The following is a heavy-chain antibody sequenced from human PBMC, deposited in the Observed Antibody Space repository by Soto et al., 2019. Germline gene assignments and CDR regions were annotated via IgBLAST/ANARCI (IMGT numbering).Heavy chain of an antibody. CDR2: ISYDGSNK. J-gene: IGHJ6*02. V-gene: IGHV3-30*04. CDR1: GFTASGYF. Sequence: QVQLVESRGGVVQPGRSLRLSCVASGFTASGYFMHRVRQAPGKGQEWVALISYDGSNKHYADSVKGRFTISRDNSKNTLYLQMNSLRGDDTAVYSCARGDPYYGMDVWGQGTTVTVSS. CDR3: ARGDPYYGMDV.